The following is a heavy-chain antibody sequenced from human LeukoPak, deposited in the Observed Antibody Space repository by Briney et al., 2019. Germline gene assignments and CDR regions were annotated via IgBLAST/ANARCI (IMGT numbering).Heavy chain of an antibody. V-gene: IGHV1-69*13. CDR2: IIPIFGTA. Sequence: GASVKVSCKASGGTFSSYAISWMRQAPGQGLEWMGGIIPIFGTANYAQKFQGRVTITADESTSTAYMELSSLRSEDTAVYYCATDPLLVPAAIPHPYFDYWGQGTLVTVSS. CDR3: ATDPLLVPAAIPHPYFDY. CDR1: GGTFSSYA. D-gene: IGHD2-2*02. J-gene: IGHJ4*02.